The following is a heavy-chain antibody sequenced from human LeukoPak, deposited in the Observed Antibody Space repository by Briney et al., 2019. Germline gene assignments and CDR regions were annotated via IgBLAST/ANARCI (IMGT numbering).Heavy chain of an antibody. Sequence: APVKVSCKASGGTFSSYAISWVRQAPGQGLEWMGGIIPIFGTANYAQKFQGRVTITTDESTSTAYMELSSLRSEDTAVYYCARDHFRPTAHSSWHPMLDYWGQGTLVTVSS. J-gene: IGHJ4*02. CDR3: ARDHFRPTAHSSWHPMLDY. V-gene: IGHV1-69*05. CDR1: GGTFSSYA. D-gene: IGHD6-13*01. CDR2: IIPIFGTA.